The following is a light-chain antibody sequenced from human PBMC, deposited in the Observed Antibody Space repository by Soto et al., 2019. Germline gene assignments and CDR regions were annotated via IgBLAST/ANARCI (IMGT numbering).Light chain of an antibody. CDR2: DVS. CDR3: SSYTGSSTSVV. CDR1: SSDVGTYNY. J-gene: IGLJ2*01. V-gene: IGLV2-14*01. Sequence: QSVLTQPASVSGSPGQSITISCTGTSSDVGTYNYVSRYQQHPGKAPKLMIYDVSNRPSGVSDRFSGSKSGNTASLTISGLQAEDEADYYCSSYTGSSTSVVFGGGTKLTVL.